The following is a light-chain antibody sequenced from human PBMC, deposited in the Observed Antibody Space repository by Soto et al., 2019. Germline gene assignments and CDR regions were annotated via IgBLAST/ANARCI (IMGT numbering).Light chain of an antibody. Sequence: DIQMTQSPSSLSAFVGERVTITCQASQDINIYLNWYQQKPGKAPKLLIYDASNLATGVPSKFSGSGSETDFTFTINSLQPEDIATYFCQQYGNLPLSFGGGTKVEIK. V-gene: IGKV1-33*01. CDR3: QQYGNLPLS. CDR1: QDINIY. CDR2: DAS. J-gene: IGKJ4*01.